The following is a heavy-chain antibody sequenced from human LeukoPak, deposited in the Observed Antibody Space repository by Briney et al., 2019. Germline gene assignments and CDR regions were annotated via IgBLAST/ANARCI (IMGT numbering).Heavy chain of an antibody. CDR1: GGSFSGYY. CDR2: INHSGST. J-gene: IGHJ4*02. Sequence: SETLSLTCAVYGGSFSGYYWSWIRQPPGKGLEWIGEINHSGSTNYNPSLKSRVTISVDTSKNQFSLKLSSVTAADTAVYYCARNGGNYDYFDYWGQGTLVTVSS. CDR3: ARNGGNYDYFDY. D-gene: IGHD4-23*01. V-gene: IGHV4-34*01.